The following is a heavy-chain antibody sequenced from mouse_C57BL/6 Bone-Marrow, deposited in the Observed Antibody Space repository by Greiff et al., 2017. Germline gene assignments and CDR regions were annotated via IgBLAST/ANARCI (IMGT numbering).Heavy chain of an antibody. J-gene: IGHJ4*01. D-gene: IGHD1-1*02. V-gene: IGHV2-6*01. CDR3: ATRYMECYAMDY. CDR1: GFSLTSYG. CDR2: IWGVGST. Sequence: VQLQQSGPGLVAPSQSLSITCPVSGFSLTSYGVDWVRQSPGKGLEWLGVIWGVGSTHYNSALKSRLSISKDNSKSQVLLKMNSLQTDDTAMYYCATRYMECYAMDYWGQGTSVTVSS.